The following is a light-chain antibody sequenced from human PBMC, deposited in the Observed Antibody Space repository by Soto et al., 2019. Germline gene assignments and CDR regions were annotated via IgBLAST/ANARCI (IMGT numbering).Light chain of an antibody. J-gene: IGLJ3*02. CDR1: SSNIGSNT. Sequence: QAVVTQAPSASGTPGQRVTISCSGSSSNIGSNTVTWYQQVPGTAPKLLIYSNDQRPSGVPDRVAGSKSGTSASLAIAGLQAEDEADYYCAAWEDSLNGWVFGGGTKVTVL. CDR2: SND. V-gene: IGLV1-44*01. CDR3: AAWEDSLNGWV.